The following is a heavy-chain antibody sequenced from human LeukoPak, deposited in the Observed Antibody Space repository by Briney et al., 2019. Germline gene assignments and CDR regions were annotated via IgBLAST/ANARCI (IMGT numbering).Heavy chain of an antibody. J-gene: IGHJ4*02. V-gene: IGHV1-2*02. CDR1: AYTFTGYY. D-gene: IGHD1-26*01. CDR3: ARDETSGIVGAHDY. Sequence: GASVKVSCKASAYTFTGYYMHWVRQAPGQGLEWMGWINPNSGGTNYAQKFQGRVTMTRDTSISTAYMELSRLRSDDTAVYYCARDETSGIVGAHDYWGQGTLVTVSS. CDR2: INPNSGGT.